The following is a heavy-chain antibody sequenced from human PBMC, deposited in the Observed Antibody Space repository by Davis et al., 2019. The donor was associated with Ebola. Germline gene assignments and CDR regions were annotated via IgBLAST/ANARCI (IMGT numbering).Heavy chain of an antibody. J-gene: IGHJ5*02. V-gene: IGHV3-30*03. CDR2: ISYDGSNK. CDR3: ARVDGSSWYLGWFDP. D-gene: IGHD6-13*01. CDR1: GFSFSSYG. Sequence: GGSLRLSCAGSGFSFSSYGMSWVRQAPGKGLEWVAVISYDGSNKYYADSVKGRFTISRDNAKNSLYLQMNSLRAEDTAVYYCARVDGSSWYLGWFDPWGQGTLVTVSS.